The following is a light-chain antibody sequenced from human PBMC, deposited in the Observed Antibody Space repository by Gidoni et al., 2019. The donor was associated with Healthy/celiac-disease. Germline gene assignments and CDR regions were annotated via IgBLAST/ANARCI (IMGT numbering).Light chain of an antibody. V-gene: IGKV1-39*01. CDR1: QSISSY. CDR3: QQYYSLLGT. Sequence: DTQIPHSPPSPPASVGSRVTITCRASQSISSYLNWYQQKPGKAPKLLIYAAFSLQSGVPSRFSGSESGTDFTLTISSLQPEDFATYYCQQYYSLLGTFXQXTKLEIK. J-gene: IGKJ2*01. CDR2: AAF.